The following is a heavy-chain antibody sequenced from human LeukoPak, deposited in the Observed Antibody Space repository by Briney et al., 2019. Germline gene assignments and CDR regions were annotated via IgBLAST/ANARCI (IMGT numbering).Heavy chain of an antibody. Sequence: GGSLRLSCAASGFTFSNYNMNWVRQAPGKGLEWVSSISSSSSYIYYADSVKGRFTISRDNAKNSLYLQMNSLRAEDTAVYYCAREFYYGDYNFDYFDYWGQGTLVTVSS. CDR3: AREFYYGDYNFDYFDY. J-gene: IGHJ4*02. CDR1: GFTFSNYN. V-gene: IGHV3-21*01. CDR2: ISSSSSYI. D-gene: IGHD4-17*01.